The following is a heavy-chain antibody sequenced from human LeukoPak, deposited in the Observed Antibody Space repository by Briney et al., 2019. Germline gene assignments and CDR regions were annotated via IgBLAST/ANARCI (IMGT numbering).Heavy chain of an antibody. CDR1: GFTFSSYA. CDR3: ARAVAAAGPGDL. CDR2: ISGSGGST. V-gene: IGHV3-23*01. Sequence: GGSLRLSCAASGFTFSSYAMSWVRQAPGKGLEWVSAISGSGGSTYCADSVKGRFTISRDNSKNTLYLQMNSLRAEDTAVYYCARAVAAAGPGDLWGRGTLVTVSS. J-gene: IGHJ2*01. D-gene: IGHD6-13*01.